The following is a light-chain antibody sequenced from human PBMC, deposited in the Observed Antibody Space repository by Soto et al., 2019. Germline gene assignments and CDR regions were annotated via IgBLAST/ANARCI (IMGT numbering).Light chain of an antibody. J-gene: IGLJ1*01. V-gene: IGLV2-14*01. CDR1: SSDIGAYNF. Sequence: QSALTQPASVSGSPGQSITISCTGTSSDIGAYNFVSWYQQHPGKAPKLMIYEVNNQPSGLSNRFSGSKSGNTASLTISGLQAEDEADYYCSSFTSGSTLFGTGAKVTVL. CDR3: SSFTSGSTL. CDR2: EVN.